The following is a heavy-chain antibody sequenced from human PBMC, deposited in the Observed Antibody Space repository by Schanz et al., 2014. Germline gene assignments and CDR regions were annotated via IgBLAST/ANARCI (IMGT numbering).Heavy chain of an antibody. Sequence: EVQLLESGGGLVQPGGSLRLSCEASGFTFSSYAMSWVRQAPGKGLEWVSSISSRSSHIYYADSVKGRFTVSRDNAKNSVYLQMNSLRAEDTAVYYCVRDSFFAFDYWGQGTLVTVSS. D-gene: IGHD3-3*01. CDR2: ISSRSSHI. J-gene: IGHJ4*02. CDR1: GFTFSSYA. CDR3: VRDSFFAFDY. V-gene: IGHV3-21*01.